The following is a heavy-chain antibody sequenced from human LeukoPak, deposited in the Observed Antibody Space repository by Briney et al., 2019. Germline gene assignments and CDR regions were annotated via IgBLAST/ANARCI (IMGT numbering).Heavy chain of an antibody. D-gene: IGHD5-18*01. CDR3: ARGDIRSYSYRYFGGNNGRRYNWFDP. V-gene: IGHV4-34*01. CDR1: GGSFSGYY. J-gene: IGHJ5*02. Sequence: SETLSLTCAVYGGSFSGYYWSWIRQPPGKGLEWIGEINHSGSTNYNPSLKSRVTISVDTSKNQFSLKLSSVTAADTAVYYCARGDIRSYSYRYFGGNNGRRYNWFDPWGQGTLVTVSS. CDR2: INHSGST.